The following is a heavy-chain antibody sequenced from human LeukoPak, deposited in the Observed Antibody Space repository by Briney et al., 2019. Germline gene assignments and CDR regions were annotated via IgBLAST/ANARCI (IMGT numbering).Heavy chain of an antibody. J-gene: IGHJ3*02. D-gene: IGHD5-18*01. V-gene: IGHV4-59*01. CDR2: SHYSGST. Sequence: PSETLSLTCSVSGGSISTYYWTWIRQTPGKGLEWIGYSHYSGSTNYNPSLKSRVTISVDTSKNQFSLKLSSVTAADTAVYYCARVDTASDAFDIWGQGTMVTVSS. CDR3: ARVDTASDAFDI. CDR1: GGSISTYY.